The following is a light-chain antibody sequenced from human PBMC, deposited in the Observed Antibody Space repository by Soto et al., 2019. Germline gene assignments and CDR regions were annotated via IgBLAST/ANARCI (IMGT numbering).Light chain of an antibody. CDR3: LSYDRSLSAWV. V-gene: IGLV1-40*01. CDR2: GNN. J-gene: IGLJ3*02. CDR1: SSNIGAGYD. Sequence: QSVLTQPPSVSGAPGQRVTISCTGSSSNIGAGYDVHWYQQLPGTAPKLLIYGNNNRPSGVPDRFSGSKSGTSASLAITGLQAEDETDYYCLSYDRSLSAWVFGGGPKLTVL.